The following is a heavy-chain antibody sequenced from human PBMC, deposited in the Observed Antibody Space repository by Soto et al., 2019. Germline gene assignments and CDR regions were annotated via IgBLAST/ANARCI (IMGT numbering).Heavy chain of an antibody. CDR3: ARGDSTDCSNGVCSFFYNRDMDV. CDR2: INPKTGCP. CDR1: GYSFTDYH. J-gene: IGHJ6*02. D-gene: IGHD2-8*01. Sequence: ASVKVSCKASGYSFTDYHIHWVRQAPGQGREWLGRINPKTGCPSTAQKFQGWVTMTSYTSISTASMELTRLTSDDAAIYYCARGDSTDCSNGVCSFFYNRDMDVWS. V-gene: IGHV1-2*04.